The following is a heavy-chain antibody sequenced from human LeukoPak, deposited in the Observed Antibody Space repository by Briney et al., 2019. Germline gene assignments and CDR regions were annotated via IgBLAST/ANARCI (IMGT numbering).Heavy chain of an antibody. CDR2: IIPILGIA. D-gene: IGHD6-13*01. V-gene: IGHV1-69*04. CDR1: GGTFSSYA. J-gene: IGHJ6*02. Sequence: SVKVSFEASGGTFSSYAISWVRQAPGQGLEWMGRIIPILGIANYAQKFQGRVTITADKSTSTAYMELSSLRSEDTAVYYCARAGAAATLRYYYGMDVWGQGTTVTVSS. CDR3: ARAGAAATLRYYYGMDV.